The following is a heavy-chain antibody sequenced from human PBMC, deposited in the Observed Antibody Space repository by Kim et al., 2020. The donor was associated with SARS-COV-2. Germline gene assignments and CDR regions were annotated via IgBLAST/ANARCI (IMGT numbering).Heavy chain of an antibody. J-gene: IGHJ6*02. CDR2: INYSGST. D-gene: IGHD3-10*01. V-gene: IGHV4-59*13. CDR3: AREEGGYGSGTYPMDV. CDR1: GGSISGNY. Sequence: SETLSLTCTVSGGSISGNYWNWIRQPPGKGLEWIGYINYSGSTIYNPSLKSRLTITVDTSKNQFSLKLSSVTAADTAVYYCAREEGGYGSGTYPMDVWGQGASVIVSS.